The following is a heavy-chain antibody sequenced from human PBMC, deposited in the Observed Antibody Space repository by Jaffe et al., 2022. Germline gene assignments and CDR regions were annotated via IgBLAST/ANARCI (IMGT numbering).Heavy chain of an antibody. Sequence: QVQLVQSGAEVEKPGASLKVSCKASGYTFTDYHMHWVRQAPGQGLEWMGWINPNSGGTNYAQSFHGRVTMTRDTSINTAYMELSRLTSDDTAVYFCARSFTHEIVVVPTAPGEYWGQGTQVTVSS. CDR2: INPNSGGT. CDR1: GYTFTDYH. CDR3: ARSFTHEIVVVPTAPGEY. V-gene: IGHV1-2*02. D-gene: IGHD2-2*01. J-gene: IGHJ4*02.